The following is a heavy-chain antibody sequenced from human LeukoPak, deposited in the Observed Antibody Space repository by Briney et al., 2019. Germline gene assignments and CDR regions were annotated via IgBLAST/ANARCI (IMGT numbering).Heavy chain of an antibody. CDR3: AKHYMGSSYNRGLDY. D-gene: IGHD3-10*01. CDR1: GGSISSSSYY. CDR2: IYYSGST. J-gene: IGHJ4*02. Sequence: SETLSLTCTVSGGSISSSSYYWGWIRQPPGKGLEWIGYIYYSGSTNYNPSLKSRVTISVDTSKNQFSLKLSSVTAADTAIYYCAKHYMGSSYNRGLDYWGQGTLVTVSS. V-gene: IGHV4-39*01.